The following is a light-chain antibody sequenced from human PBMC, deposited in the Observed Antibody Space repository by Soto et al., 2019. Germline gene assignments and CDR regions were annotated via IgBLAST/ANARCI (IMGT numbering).Light chain of an antibody. CDR1: SSDVGAYNY. CDR2: EVT. Sequence: QSVLTQPASVSGSPGQSITISCTGTSSDVGAYNYVSWYQHHPGKVPKLLIYEVTNRPSGVSDRFSGSKSGNTASLTISGLQAEDEADYYCSSYRSGGTFVFGSGTKVTVL. V-gene: IGLV2-14*01. CDR3: SSYRSGGTFV. J-gene: IGLJ1*01.